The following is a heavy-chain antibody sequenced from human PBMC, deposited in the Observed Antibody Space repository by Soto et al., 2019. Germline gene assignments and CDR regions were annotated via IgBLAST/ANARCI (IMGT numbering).Heavy chain of an antibody. V-gene: IGHV1-18*01. CDR1: GYTFTSYG. CDR3: ARDYGSSSWYYYYYGMDV. D-gene: IGHD6-13*01. J-gene: IGHJ6*02. CDR2: ISAYNGNT. Sequence: ASVKVSCKASGYTFTSYGISWVRQAPGQGLEWMGWISAYNGNTNYAQKLQGRVTMTTDTSTSTAYMELRSLRSDDTAVYYCARDYGSSSWYYYYYGMDVWGQGTTVTVSS.